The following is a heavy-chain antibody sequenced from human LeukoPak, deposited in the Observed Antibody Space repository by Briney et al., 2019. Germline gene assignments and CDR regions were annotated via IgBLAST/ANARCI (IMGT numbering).Heavy chain of an antibody. D-gene: IGHD3-22*01. Sequence: SETLSLTCAVYGGSFSGYYWSWIRQPPGKGLEWIGEINHSGSTNYNPSLKSRVTISVDTSKNQFSLKLSSVTAADTAVYYCARRSGKSYYDSSGYYSGRVAFDIWGQGTMVTVSS. J-gene: IGHJ3*02. CDR1: GGSFSGYY. V-gene: IGHV4-34*01. CDR2: INHSGST. CDR3: ARRSGKSYYDSSGYYSGRVAFDI.